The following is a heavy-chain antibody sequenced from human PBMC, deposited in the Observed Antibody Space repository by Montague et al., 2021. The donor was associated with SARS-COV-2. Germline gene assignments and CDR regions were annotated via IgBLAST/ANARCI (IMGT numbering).Heavy chain of an antibody. D-gene: IGHD2-15*01. V-gene: IGHV3-30-3*01. CDR3: ARDGLVVAATPLDY. Sequence: SLRLSWAASGFTFSSYAMHWVRQAPGKGLEWVAVISYDGSNKYYADSVKGRFTISRDNSKNTLYLQMNSLRAEDTAVYYCARDGLVVAATPLDYWGQGTLVTVSS. J-gene: IGHJ4*02. CDR1: GFTFSSYA. CDR2: ISYDGSNK.